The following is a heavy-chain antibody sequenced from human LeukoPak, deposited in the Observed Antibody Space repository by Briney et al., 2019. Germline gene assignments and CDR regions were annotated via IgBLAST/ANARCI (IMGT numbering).Heavy chain of an antibody. CDR1: GFTFSSYG. J-gene: IGHJ4*02. Sequence: GRSLRLSCAASGFTFSSYGMYWVRQAPGKGLEWVAVIWYDGSNKYYADSVKGRFTISRDNSKNTLYLQMNSLRAEDTAVYYCAREGVDTAMASLDYWGQGTLVTVSS. V-gene: IGHV3-33*01. CDR3: AREGVDTAMASLDY. D-gene: IGHD5-18*01. CDR2: IWYDGSNK.